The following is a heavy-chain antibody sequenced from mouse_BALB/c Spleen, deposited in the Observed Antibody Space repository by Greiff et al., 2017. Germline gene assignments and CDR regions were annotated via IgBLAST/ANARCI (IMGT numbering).Heavy chain of an antibody. CDR2: IDPFNGGT. CDR1: GYSFTSFY. J-gene: IGHJ4*01. V-gene: IGHV1S135*01. D-gene: IGHD1-1*01. CDR3: ARKKDYYGSSLYAMDY. Sequence: VQLKQSGPELMKPGASVKISCKASGYSFTSFYMHWVKQSHGKSLEWIGYIDPFNGGTSYNQKFKGKATLTVDKSSSTAYMHLSSLTSEDSAVYYCARKKDYYGSSLYAMDYWGQGTSVTVSS.